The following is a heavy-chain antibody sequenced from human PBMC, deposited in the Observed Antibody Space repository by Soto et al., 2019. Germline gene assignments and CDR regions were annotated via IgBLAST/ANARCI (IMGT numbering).Heavy chain of an antibody. D-gene: IGHD3-10*01. Sequence: QVQLVQSGAEVRKPGSSVKVSCKASGGTFSSYAISWVRQAPGQGLEWMGGIIPIFGTANYAQKFQGRVTNTADESTSTAYMELSSLRAEDTGVYYCARGKYYGSGSYRWFDPWGQGTLVTVSS. CDR3: ARGKYYGSGSYRWFDP. J-gene: IGHJ5*02. CDR1: GGTFSSYA. V-gene: IGHV1-69*12. CDR2: IIPIFGTA.